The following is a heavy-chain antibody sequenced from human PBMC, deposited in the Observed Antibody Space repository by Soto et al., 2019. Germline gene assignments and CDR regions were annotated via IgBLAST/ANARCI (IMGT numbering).Heavy chain of an antibody. Sequence: SLRLSCAASGFTFDDYAMHWVRQAPGKGLEWVSGISWNSGSIGYADSVKGRFTISRDNAKNSLYLQMNSLRAEDTALYYCAKDIGDPAFDIWGQGTMVTVSS. CDR3: AKDIGDPAFDI. CDR2: ISWNSGSI. J-gene: IGHJ3*02. CDR1: GFTFDDYA. D-gene: IGHD3-10*01. V-gene: IGHV3-9*01.